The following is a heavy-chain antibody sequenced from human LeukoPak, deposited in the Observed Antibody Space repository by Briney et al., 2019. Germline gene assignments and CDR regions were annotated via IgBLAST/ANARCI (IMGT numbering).Heavy chain of an antibody. CDR3: AKNARGYRGVFFDY. D-gene: IGHD3-10*01. V-gene: IGHV3-48*04. CDR2: ISSSGSTI. CDR1: GFTFSSYA. Sequence: PGGSLRLSCAASGFTFSSYAMSWVRQAPGKGPEWVPYISSSGSTIYYADSVKGRFTISRDNAKNSLYLQMNSLRAEDTAVYYCAKNARGYRGVFFDYWGQGTLVTVSS. J-gene: IGHJ4*02.